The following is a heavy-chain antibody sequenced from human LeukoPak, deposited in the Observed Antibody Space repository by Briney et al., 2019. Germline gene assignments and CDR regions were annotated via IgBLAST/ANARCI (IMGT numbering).Heavy chain of an antibody. D-gene: IGHD2-15*01. Sequence: GGSLRLSCAASGFTFSSYAMSWVRQAPGKGLEWVSAISGSGGSTYYADSVKGRFTISRDNSKNTLYLQMNSLRAEDTAVYYCAKDPVVVAATPGLSWFDPWGQGTLVTVSS. CDR1: GFTFSSYA. CDR3: AKDPVVVAATPGLSWFDP. J-gene: IGHJ5*02. CDR2: ISGSGGST. V-gene: IGHV3-23*01.